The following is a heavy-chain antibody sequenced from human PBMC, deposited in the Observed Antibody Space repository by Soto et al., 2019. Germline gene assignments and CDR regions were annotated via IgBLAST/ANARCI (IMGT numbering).Heavy chain of an antibody. CDR3: ARGAATVTPGWFDP. V-gene: IGHV4-39*07. D-gene: IGHD4-17*01. J-gene: IGHJ5*02. CDR1: GGSISSSSYY. CDR2: IYTSGST. Sequence: SETLSLTCTVSGGSISSSSYYWGWIRQPPGKGLEWIGSIYTSGSTNYNPSLKSRVTMSVDTSKNQFSLKLSSVTAADTAVYYCARGAATVTPGWFDPWGQGTLVTVSS.